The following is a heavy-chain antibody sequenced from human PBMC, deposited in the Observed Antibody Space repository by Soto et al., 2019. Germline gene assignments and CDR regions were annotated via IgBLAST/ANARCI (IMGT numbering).Heavy chain of an antibody. V-gene: IGHV3-11*01. CDR1: RFPFSDYY. J-gene: IGHJ4*02. Sequence: PGGSLRISCAASRFPFSDYYMSWIRKDPGKGLEWISYISSTGSTIYYADSVEGRFTISRDNAKNSLYLQMNSLRAEDTAVYYCAREGGSENTIFGVVIPDFFDYWGQGALVTVSS. CDR3: AREGGSENTIFGVVIPDFFDY. D-gene: IGHD3-3*01. CDR2: ISSTGSTI.